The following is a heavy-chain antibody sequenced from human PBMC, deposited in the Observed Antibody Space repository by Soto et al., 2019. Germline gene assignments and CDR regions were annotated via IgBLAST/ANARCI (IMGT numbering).Heavy chain of an antibody. D-gene: IGHD3-3*01. Sequence: GGSLRLSCAASVITVTNCFMSWVRQAPGKGLEWVSVISSAGGTYYADSVKGRFTISRDNYRNTLYLQMNTLRAEDTAVYYCARDELGGAYDFWHGGQGTLVTVSS. V-gene: IGHV3-66*01. CDR3: ARDELGGAYDFWH. CDR1: VITVTNCF. J-gene: IGHJ4*02. CDR2: ISSAGGT.